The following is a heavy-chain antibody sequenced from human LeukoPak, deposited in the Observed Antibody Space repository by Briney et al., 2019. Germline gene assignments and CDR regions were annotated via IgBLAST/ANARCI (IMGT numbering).Heavy chain of an antibody. V-gene: IGHV1-46*01. J-gene: IGHJ4*02. CDR1: GYTFTSYY. D-gene: IGHD1-1*01. CDR3: ARGGSSWNDRLDPDY. CDR2: ITPSGGST. Sequence: ASVKVSCKASGYTFTSYYMHWVRQAPGQGLEWMGIITPSGGSTSYAQKFQGRVTMTRYTSTSTVYMELSSLRSEDTAVYYCARGGSSWNDRLDPDYWGQGTLVTVSS.